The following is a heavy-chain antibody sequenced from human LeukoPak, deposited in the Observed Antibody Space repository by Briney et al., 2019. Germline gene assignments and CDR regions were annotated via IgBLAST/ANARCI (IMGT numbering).Heavy chain of an antibody. Sequence: PSETLSLTCTVSDGSISDSLYYWGWLRQPPGKGLEWIGYIYTSGSTNYNPSLKSRVTISVDTSKNQFSLKLSSVTAADTAVYYCARSAPYGGNSRRAFDIWGQGTMVTVSS. CDR2: IYTSGST. J-gene: IGHJ3*02. CDR1: DGSISDSLYY. V-gene: IGHV4-61*05. CDR3: ARSAPYGGNSRRAFDI. D-gene: IGHD4-23*01.